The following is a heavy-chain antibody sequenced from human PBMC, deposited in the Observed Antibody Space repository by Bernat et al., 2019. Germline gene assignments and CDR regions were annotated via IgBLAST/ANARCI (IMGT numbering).Heavy chain of an antibody. CDR2: ISYDGSNK. D-gene: IGHD4-23*01. CDR3: AKRIYGGNDDAFDI. V-gene: IGHV3-30*18. J-gene: IGHJ3*02. CDR1: GFTFSSYG. Sequence: QVQLVESGGGVVQPGRSLRLSCAASGFTFSSYGMHWVRQAPGKGLEWVAVISYDGSNKYYADSMKGRFTISRDNSKNTLYLQMNSLRAEDTAVYYCAKRIYGGNDDAFDIWGQGTMVTVSS.